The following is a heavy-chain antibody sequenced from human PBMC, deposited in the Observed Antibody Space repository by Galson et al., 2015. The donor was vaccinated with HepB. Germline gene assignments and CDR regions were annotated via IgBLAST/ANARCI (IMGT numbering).Heavy chain of an antibody. J-gene: IGHJ2*01. CDR3: ARKEEMVISYIDL. D-gene: IGHD2-8*01. Sequence: SLRLSCAGSGFTFSRYWMHWVRQAPGKGLVWVSRISGDGSSTTYADSVKGRFTISRDNAKNTLYLQMNSLRDEDTAVYYCARKEEMVISYIDLWGRGTLVTVSS. V-gene: IGHV3-74*01. CDR1: GFTFSRYW. CDR2: ISGDGSST.